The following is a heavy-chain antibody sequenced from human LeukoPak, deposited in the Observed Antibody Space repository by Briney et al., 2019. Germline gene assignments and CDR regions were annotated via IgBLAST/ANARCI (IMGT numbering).Heavy chain of an antibody. CDR3: ARSEMADY. J-gene: IGHJ4*02. V-gene: IGHV1-2*02. Sequence: GASVKVSCKASGYTFIGYYIHWMRQAPGQGLEWMGWINPDSGATNYAQRFQGRVTMTRDTPISTAYMELSRLRSDDTALYYCARSEMADYWGQGTLVTVSS. CDR1: GYTFIGYY. CDR2: INPDSGAT. D-gene: IGHD1-14*01.